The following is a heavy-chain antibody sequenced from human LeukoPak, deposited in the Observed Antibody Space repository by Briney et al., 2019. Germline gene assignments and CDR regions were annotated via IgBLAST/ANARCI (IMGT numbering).Heavy chain of an antibody. V-gene: IGHV3-21*01. D-gene: IGHD5-24*01. CDR1: GFIFTRYV. CDR2: ISTTSSYI. CDR3: ARGKDMGTITGTFDY. Sequence: PGGTLRLSCGASGFIFTRYVMNWVRQSPGKGLEWVSSISTTSSYIYYTDSVKGRFTVSRDNAKNSLYLQMNSLRAEDTAVYYCARGKDMGTITGTFDYWGQGTLVTVSS. J-gene: IGHJ4*02.